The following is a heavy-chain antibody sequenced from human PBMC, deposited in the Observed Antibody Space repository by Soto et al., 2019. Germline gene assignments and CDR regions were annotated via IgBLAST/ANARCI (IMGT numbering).Heavy chain of an antibody. CDR3: ARDNGYNYVDYYYGMDV. J-gene: IGHJ6*02. Sequence: ASVKVSCKASGYTFTSYYMHWVRQAPGQGLEWMGIINPSGGSTSYAQKLQGRVTMTTDTSTSTAYMELRSLRSDDTAVYYCARDNGYNYVDYYYGMDVWGQGTTVTVSS. V-gene: IGHV1-46*01. D-gene: IGHD5-12*01. CDR2: INPSGGST. CDR1: GYTFTSYY.